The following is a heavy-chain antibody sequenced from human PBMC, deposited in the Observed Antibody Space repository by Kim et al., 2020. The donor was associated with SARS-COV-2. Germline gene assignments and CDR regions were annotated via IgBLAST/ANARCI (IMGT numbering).Heavy chain of an antibody. CDR1: GGSISSGGYY. CDR2: IYYSGST. D-gene: IGHD3-10*01. CDR3: AREPGSYGSAPRIVDY. Sequence: SETLSLTCTVSGGSISSGGYYWSWIRQHPGKGLEWIGYIYYSGSTYYNPSLKSRVTISVDTSKNQFSLKLSSVTAADTAVYYCAREPGSYGSAPRIVDYWGQGTLVTVSS. J-gene: IGHJ4*02. V-gene: IGHV4-31*03.